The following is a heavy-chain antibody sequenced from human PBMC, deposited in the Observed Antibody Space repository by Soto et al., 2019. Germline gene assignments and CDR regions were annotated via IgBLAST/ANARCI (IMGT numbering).Heavy chain of an antibody. CDR3: ARGDYYDVSGPFSDAFDI. CDR2: IIDSGGST. D-gene: IGHD3-22*01. CDR1: GFTFSSCA. Sequence: PGGSLRLSCAASGFTFSSCAMGWVRQAPGKGLEWVSDIIDSGGSTYYADSVKGRFTISRDNAKNSLYLQMNSLRVEDTAVYYCARGDYYDVSGPFSDAFDIWGQGTMVTVSS. J-gene: IGHJ3*02. V-gene: IGHV3-23*01.